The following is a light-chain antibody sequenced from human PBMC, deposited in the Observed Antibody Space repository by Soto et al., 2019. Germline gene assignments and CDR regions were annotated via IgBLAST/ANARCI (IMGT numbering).Light chain of an antibody. CDR2: GAS. Sequence: EIVLTQSPGTLSLSPGERATLSCRASQSVSSNYLAWYQQKPGQAPRLLIYGASSRATGIPDRFSGSGSATDFTLTISRLEPEDFAVYYCQQRSSWPFTFGPGTKVDIK. V-gene: IGKV3D-20*02. CDR3: QQRSSWPFT. J-gene: IGKJ3*01. CDR1: QSVSSNY.